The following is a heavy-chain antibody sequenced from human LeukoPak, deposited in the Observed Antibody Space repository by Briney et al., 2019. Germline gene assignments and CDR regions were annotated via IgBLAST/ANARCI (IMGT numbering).Heavy chain of an antibody. V-gene: IGHV4-39*07. Sequence: PSETLSLTCTVSGGSISSYYWSWIRQPPGKGPEWIGSIYYSGSTYYNVSLKSRVTISVDTSKNQFSLKLTSVTAADTAVYYCAGFDDSGGNWLDPWGQGTLVTVSS. D-gene: IGHD4-23*01. CDR3: AGFDDSGGNWLDP. CDR2: IYYSGST. CDR1: GGSISSYY. J-gene: IGHJ5*02.